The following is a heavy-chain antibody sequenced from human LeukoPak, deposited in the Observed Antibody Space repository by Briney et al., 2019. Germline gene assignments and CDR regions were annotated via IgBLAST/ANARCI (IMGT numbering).Heavy chain of an antibody. Sequence: GGSLRLSCAASGFTFSSYWMHWVRQAPGKGLVWVSRINSDGSSTSYADSVKGRFTISRDNAKNTLYLQMNSLRAEDTAVYYCARAPPGELFFDYWGQGTLVTVSS. J-gene: IGHJ4*02. CDR1: GFTFSSYW. CDR2: INSDGSST. CDR3: ARAPPGELFFDY. V-gene: IGHV3-74*01. D-gene: IGHD1-26*01.